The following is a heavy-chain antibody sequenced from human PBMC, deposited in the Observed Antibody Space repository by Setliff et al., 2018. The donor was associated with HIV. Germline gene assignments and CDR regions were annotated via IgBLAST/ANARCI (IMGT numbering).Heavy chain of an antibody. CDR2: IRGKTDGGTT. D-gene: IGHD2-15*01. CDR1: GFTFSNAK. J-gene: IGHJ4*02. CDR3: ATYSAGEGGRGH. V-gene: IGHV3-15*01. Sequence: LRLSCAASGFTFSNAKMSWVRQAPGKGLEWVGLIRGKTDGGTTDYASPVKGRFTISRDDSKNTLYLQMNSLKTEDTAMYYCATYSAGEGGRGHWGQGTLVTVSS.